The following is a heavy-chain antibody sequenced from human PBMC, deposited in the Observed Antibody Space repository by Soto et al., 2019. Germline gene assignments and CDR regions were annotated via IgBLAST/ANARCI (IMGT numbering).Heavy chain of an antibody. CDR2: INPKSGGT. CDR3: ARGHSTDCSNGVCSFFYNHEMDV. Sequence: GASVKVSCRASGDSFTDYHIHWVRQAPGEGLEGLGRINPKSGGTSSAQKFQGWVTMTRDRSLSTVYMELTRLRSDDTAVYFCARGHSTDCSNGVCSFFYNHEMDVWGQGTTVTVSS. CDR1: GDSFTDYH. J-gene: IGHJ6*02. D-gene: IGHD2-8*01. V-gene: IGHV1-2*04.